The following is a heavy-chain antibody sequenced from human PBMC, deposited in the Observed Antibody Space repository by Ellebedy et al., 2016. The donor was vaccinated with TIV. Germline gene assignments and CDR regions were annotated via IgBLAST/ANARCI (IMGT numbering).Heavy chain of an antibody. CDR2: INPNSGGT. V-gene: IGHV1-2*04. CDR1: GYTFTSYG. J-gene: IGHJ4*02. CDR3: ARAALAGSPQDY. D-gene: IGHD6-19*01. Sequence: ASVKVSXXASGYTFTSYGISWVRQAPGQGLEWMGWINPNSGGTNYAQKFQGWVTMTRDTSISTAYMELSRLRSDDTAVYYCARAALAGSPQDYWGQGTLVTVSS.